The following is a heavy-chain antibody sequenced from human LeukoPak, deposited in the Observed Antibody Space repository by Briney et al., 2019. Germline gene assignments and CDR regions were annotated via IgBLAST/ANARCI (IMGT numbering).Heavy chain of an antibody. CDR3: VRDSTIEENIRWYDGLDI. D-gene: IGHD2-15*01. CDR1: GFTFSTQY. J-gene: IGHJ3*02. V-gene: IGHV3-7*03. CDR2: IKEDGSIK. Sequence: PGGSLILSCTASGFTFSTQYMAWVRQAPGKGLEWVANIKEDGSIKNYVDSVKGRFTISRDNAKNSLYLEMNSLRAEDTALYYCVRDSTIEENIRWYDGLDIWGHGTMVTVSS.